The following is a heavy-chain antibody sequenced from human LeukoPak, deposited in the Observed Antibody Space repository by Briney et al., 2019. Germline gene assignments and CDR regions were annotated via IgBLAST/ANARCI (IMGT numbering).Heavy chain of an antibody. CDR2: ISSPGGVT. CDR3: ANDKGGRDYRLHYFDY. V-gene: IGHV3-48*01. J-gene: IGHJ4*02. D-gene: IGHD4-11*01. CDR1: GFTFSHYR. Sequence: GGSLRLSCTASGFTFSHYRMTWVRQAPGKGLEWVAFISSPGGVTYYADSVKGRFTISRDNAKNSLYLTMNSLRADDTAVYYCANDKGGRDYRLHYFDYWGQGTLVTVSS.